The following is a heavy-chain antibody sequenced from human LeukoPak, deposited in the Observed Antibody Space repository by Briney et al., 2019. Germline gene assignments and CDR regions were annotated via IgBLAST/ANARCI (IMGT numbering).Heavy chain of an antibody. CDR2: INAGNGNT. V-gene: IGHV1-3*01. CDR3: ARGVSASSGWYVIDH. D-gene: IGHD6-19*01. CDR1: GYTFTYYA. Sequence: ASVKVSCKASGYTFTYYAIQWVRQAPGQRLEWMGWINAGNGNTKYSQKFQGRVTITRYTSASTAYMELRSLRSEDTAVYYCARGVSASSGWYVIDHWGQGTLVTVFS. J-gene: IGHJ5*02.